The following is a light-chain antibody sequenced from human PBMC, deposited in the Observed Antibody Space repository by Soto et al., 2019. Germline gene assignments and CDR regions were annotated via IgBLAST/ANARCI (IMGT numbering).Light chain of an antibody. V-gene: IGLV1-40*01. CDR1: SSNIGAGYD. J-gene: IGLJ1*01. Sequence: QSALTQPPSVSGAPGQRVTISCTGRSSNIGAGYDVHWYQHIPGTTPKLLISGNSNRPSGVPDRFSGSKSGTSASLAITGLQAEDEAEYYCQSYDSSLSGHYVFGTGTKLTVL. CDR2: GNS. CDR3: QSYDSSLSGHYV.